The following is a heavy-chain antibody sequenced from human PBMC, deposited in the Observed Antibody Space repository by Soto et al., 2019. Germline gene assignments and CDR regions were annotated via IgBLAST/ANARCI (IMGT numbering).Heavy chain of an antibody. J-gene: IGHJ3*02. CDR3: ARHYSSRLHDAFDI. CDR2: IYYSGST. CDR1: GGSISSYY. V-gene: IGHV4-59*08. Sequence: PSETLSLTCTVSGGSISSYYWSWIRQPPGKGLEWIGYIYYSGSTNYNPSLKSRVTISVDTSKNQFSLKLSSVTAADTAVYYCARHYSSRLHDAFDISGQGTMVTVSS. D-gene: IGHD6-19*01.